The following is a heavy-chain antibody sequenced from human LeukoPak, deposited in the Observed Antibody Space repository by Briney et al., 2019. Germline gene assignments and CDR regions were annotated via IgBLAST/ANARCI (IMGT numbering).Heavy chain of an antibody. CDR2: ISGSGDST. Sequence: GGSLRLSCAASGFTFSNYAMSWVRQAPGKGLEWVSAISGSGDSTYYADSVKGRFTISRDNSKNTLYLQVNSLRSEDTAVYYCAKDGVIGWACMDVWGKGTTVTVSS. D-gene: IGHD6-19*01. CDR1: GFTFSNYA. J-gene: IGHJ6*03. V-gene: IGHV3-23*01. CDR3: AKDGVIGWACMDV.